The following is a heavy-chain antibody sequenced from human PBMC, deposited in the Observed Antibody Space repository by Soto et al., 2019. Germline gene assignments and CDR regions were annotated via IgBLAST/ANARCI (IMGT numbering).Heavy chain of an antibody. D-gene: IGHD3-22*01. V-gene: IGHV3-15*01. CDR2: IKSKVDGETT. J-gene: IGHJ3*01. CDR1: GFTFSNAW. CDR3: PTSYYYDSP. Sequence: EVQLVESGGGLVKPGGSLRLSCAGSGFTFSNAWLSWVRQAPGKGLEWVGRIKSKVDGETTDYAAPVKDRFSISRDDSKNTLYLQMNSLTTEDTAVYYCPTSYYYDSPRGQGPMVTVSS.